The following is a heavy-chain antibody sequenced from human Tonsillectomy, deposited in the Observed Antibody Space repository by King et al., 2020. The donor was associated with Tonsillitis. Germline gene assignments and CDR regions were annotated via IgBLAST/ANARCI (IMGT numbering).Heavy chain of an antibody. J-gene: IGHJ4*02. CDR2: MSYGGSNE. V-gene: IGHV3-30-3*01. CDR3: AREDYGEHYFDY. Sequence: VQLVESGGGVVQSGRSLRLSCAASGFTFSNYAMHWVRQAPGKGLEWVAVMSYGGSNEYYADSVKGRFTISRDNSKNTLYLQMNSLRTEDTAVYYCAREDYGEHYFDYWGQGTLVTVSS. CDR1: GFTFSNYA. D-gene: IGHD4-17*01.